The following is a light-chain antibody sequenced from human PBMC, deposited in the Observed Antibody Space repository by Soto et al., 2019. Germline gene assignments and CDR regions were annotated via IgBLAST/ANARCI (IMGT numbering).Light chain of an antibody. CDR2: AAS. CDR1: QSITNS. Sequence: DIQMTQSPSSLSSSVGDRVTITCRASQSITNSLNWYQHKPGKAPTLLVYAASSLQSGVPSRFSGSCSGTDFTLPISSLQHEDFATYFCQQGHSMPFTFGPGTKVDIK. J-gene: IGKJ3*01. V-gene: IGKV1-39*01. CDR3: QQGHSMPFT.